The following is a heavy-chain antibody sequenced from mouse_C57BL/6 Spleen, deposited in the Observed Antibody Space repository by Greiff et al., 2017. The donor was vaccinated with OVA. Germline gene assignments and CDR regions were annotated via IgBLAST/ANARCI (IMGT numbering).Heavy chain of an antibody. D-gene: IGHD2-1*01. Sequence: EVQLQQSGPELVKPGASVKISCKASGYTFTDYYMNWVKQSHGKSLEWIGDINPNNGGTSYNQKFKGKATLTVDKSSSTAYMELRSLTSEDSAVYYCARRWGYGNYEGYAMDYWGQGTSVTVSS. CDR3: ARRWGYGNYEGYAMDY. CDR1: GYTFTDYY. J-gene: IGHJ4*01. CDR2: INPNNGGT. V-gene: IGHV1-26*01.